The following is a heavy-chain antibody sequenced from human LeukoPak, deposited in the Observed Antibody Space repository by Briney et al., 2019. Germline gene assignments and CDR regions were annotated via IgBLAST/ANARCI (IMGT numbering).Heavy chain of an antibody. CDR1: GYTFTSYG. Sequence: GASVKVSCKASGYTFTSYGISWVRQAPGQRLEWMGWINAGNGNTKYSQKFQGRVTITRDTSASTAYMELSSLRSEDTAVYYCARDRPWFGKNAFDIWGQGTMVTVSS. V-gene: IGHV1-3*01. D-gene: IGHD3-10*01. J-gene: IGHJ3*02. CDR3: ARDRPWFGKNAFDI. CDR2: INAGNGNT.